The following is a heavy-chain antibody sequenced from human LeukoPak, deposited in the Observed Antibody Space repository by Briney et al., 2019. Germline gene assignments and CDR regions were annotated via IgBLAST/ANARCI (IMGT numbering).Heavy chain of an antibody. CDR3: AKAIKADRRDGYNLLAFDI. CDR1: GFTFDDYA. Sequence: GGSLRLSCAASGFTFDDYAMHWVWQAPGKGLEWVSGISWNSGSIGYADSVKGRFTISRDNAKNSLYLQMNSLRAEDTALYYCAKAIKADRRDGYNLLAFDIWGQGTMVTVSS. D-gene: IGHD5-24*01. V-gene: IGHV3-9*01. J-gene: IGHJ3*02. CDR2: ISWNSGSI.